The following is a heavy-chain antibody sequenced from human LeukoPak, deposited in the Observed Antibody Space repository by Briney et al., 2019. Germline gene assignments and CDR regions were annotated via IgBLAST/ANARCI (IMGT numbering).Heavy chain of an antibody. Sequence: ASVKVSCKASGYTFTGYYMHWVRQAPGQGLEWMGWINPNSGGTNYAQKFQGRVTVTRDTSISTAYMELSRLRSDDTAVYYCAREGDFWSGSRVSTPFDYWGQGTLSPSPQ. CDR2: INPNSGGT. CDR3: AREGDFWSGSRVSTPFDY. V-gene: IGHV1-2*02. D-gene: IGHD3-3*01. CDR1: GYTFTGYY. J-gene: IGHJ4*02.